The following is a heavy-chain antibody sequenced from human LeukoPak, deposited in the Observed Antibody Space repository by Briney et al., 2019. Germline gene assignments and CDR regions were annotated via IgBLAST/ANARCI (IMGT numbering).Heavy chain of an antibody. D-gene: IGHD1-26*01. V-gene: IGHV3-23*01. CDR3: AKDRGGSYPIGAFDI. J-gene: IGHJ3*02. Sequence: GGSLRLSCGASGFTFSSYAMSWVRQAPGKGLEWVSAISGSGGATYYADSVKGRFTISRDNSKNTLYLQMNSLKAEDTAVYYCAKDRGGSYPIGAFDIWGQGTMVTVSS. CDR2: ISGSGGAT. CDR1: GFTFSSYA.